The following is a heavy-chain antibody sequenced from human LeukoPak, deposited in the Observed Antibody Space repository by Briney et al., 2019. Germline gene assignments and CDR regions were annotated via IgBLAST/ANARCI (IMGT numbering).Heavy chain of an antibody. CDR1: GYTFTSYG. D-gene: IGHD2-2*01. V-gene: IGHV1-18*01. J-gene: IGHJ4*02. CDR3: ARNLTCGIVVVPAAKDDY. Sequence: ASVKVSCKASGYTFTSYGISWVRQAPGQGLEWMGWISAYNGNKNYAQKLQGRVTMTTDTSTSTAYMELRSLRSDDTAVYYCARNLTCGIVVVPAAKDDYWGQGTLVTVSS. CDR2: ISAYNGNK.